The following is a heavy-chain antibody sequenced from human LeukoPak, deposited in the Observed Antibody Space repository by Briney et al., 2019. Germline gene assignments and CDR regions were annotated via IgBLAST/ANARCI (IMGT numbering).Heavy chain of an antibody. CDR3: ARDFIRGSSFAYRLLES. J-gene: IGHJ4*02. V-gene: IGHV1-2*02. D-gene: IGHD5-18*01. CDR2: INPNSGGT. Sequence: AASVKVSCKTSGYTFIDYYVHWVRKAPGQGLEWLGWINPNSGGTSNAQMLQGRVTLTRDTSINTAYMELRRLTSDDTAVYYCARDFIRGSSFAYRLLESWGQGTLVIVSS. CDR1: GYTFIDYY.